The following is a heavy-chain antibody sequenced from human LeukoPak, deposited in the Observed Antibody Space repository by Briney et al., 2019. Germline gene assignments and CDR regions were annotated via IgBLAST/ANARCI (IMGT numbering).Heavy chain of an antibody. CDR1: RFTFSSYA. V-gene: IGHV3-23*01. CDR2: ISGSGGST. D-gene: IGHD6-13*01. Sequence: PGGSLRLSCAASRFTFSSYAMSWVRQAPGKGLEWVSAISGSGGSTYYADSVKGRFTIPRDNSNNTLYLQMNSLRADNTAVYYCAKVDAAGTYYFDYWGQGTLVTVS. CDR3: AKVDAAGTYYFDY. J-gene: IGHJ4*02.